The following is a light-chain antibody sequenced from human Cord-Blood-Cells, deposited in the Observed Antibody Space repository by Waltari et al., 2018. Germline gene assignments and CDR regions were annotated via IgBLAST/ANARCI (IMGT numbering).Light chain of an antibody. CDR2: AAS. V-gene: IGKV1-39*01. Sequence: DIQMTQSPSSLSASVGDRVTITCRARQSISSSLNWYQQKPGKAPKLLIYAASSLQSGVPSRFSGSGSGTDFTLTISSLQPEDFATYYCQQSYSTLLYTFGQGTKLEIK. CDR1: QSISSS. J-gene: IGKJ2*01. CDR3: QQSYSTLLYT.